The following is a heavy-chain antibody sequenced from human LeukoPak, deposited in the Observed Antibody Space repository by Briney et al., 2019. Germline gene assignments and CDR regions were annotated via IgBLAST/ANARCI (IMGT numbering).Heavy chain of an antibody. Sequence: PGGSLRLSCSASGFTFSSYAMHWVRQAPGKGLEYVSAISSTGGSTYYADSVKGGFTISRDNSKNTLYLQMSSLRAEDTSVYYCVKAPRTTVVGFDIWGQGTMVTVSS. CDR3: VKAPRTTVVGFDI. J-gene: IGHJ3*02. CDR2: ISSTGGST. V-gene: IGHV3-64D*09. CDR1: GFTFSSYA. D-gene: IGHD4-11*01.